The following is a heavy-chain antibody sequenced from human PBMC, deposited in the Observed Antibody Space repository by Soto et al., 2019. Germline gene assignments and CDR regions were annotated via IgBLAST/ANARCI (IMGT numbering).Heavy chain of an antibody. V-gene: IGHV3-21*01. CDR2: ISSSSSYI. D-gene: IGHD3-10*01. J-gene: IGHJ4*02. CDR1: GFTSSSYS. Sequence: GGSLRPSCAASGFTSSSYSMNWVRQASGKGLEWVSSISSSSSYIYYADSVKGRFTISRDNAKNSLYLQMNSLRAEDTAVYYCARHLGFGAGGFDYWGQGTLVTVSS. CDR3: ARHLGFGAGGFDY.